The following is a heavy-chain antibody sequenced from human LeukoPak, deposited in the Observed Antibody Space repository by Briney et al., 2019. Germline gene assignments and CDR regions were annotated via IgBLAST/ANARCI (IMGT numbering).Heavy chain of an antibody. D-gene: IGHD4-17*01. Sequence: PGVSLRLSCVASEFTFSSYGMHWVRQAPGKGLEWVASISYDGSNNYYADSVKGRFTISRDNSKNTLYLQMNSLNTEDTAVYYCAKAAPDSGDYGIDVWGQGTTVTVSS. J-gene: IGHJ6*02. CDR2: ISYDGSNN. V-gene: IGHV3-30*18. CDR3: AKAAPDSGDYGIDV. CDR1: EFTFSSYG.